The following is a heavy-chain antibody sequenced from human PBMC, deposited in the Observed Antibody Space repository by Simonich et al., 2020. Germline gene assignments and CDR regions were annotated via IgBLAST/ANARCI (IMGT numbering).Heavy chain of an antibody. CDR3: AGGVYCSSTSCSTYYYYGMDV. CDR1: GFTFSSYS. CDR2: ISSSSSYI. J-gene: IGHJ6*02. Sequence: EVQLVESGGGLVKPGGSLRLSCAASGFTFSSYSMNWVRQAPGKGLEWVSSISSSSSYIYYADSGKGRFTITRDNAKNSLYLQMNSRRAEDTAVYYCAGGVYCSSTSCSTYYYYGMDVWGQGTTVTVSS. D-gene: IGHD2-2*01. V-gene: IGHV3-21*01.